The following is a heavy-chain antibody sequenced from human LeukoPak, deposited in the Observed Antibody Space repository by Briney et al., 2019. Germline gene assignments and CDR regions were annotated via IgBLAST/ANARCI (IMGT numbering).Heavy chain of an antibody. J-gene: IGHJ4*02. D-gene: IGHD4-23*01. CDR2: IWYDGSNK. V-gene: IGHV3-33*01. CDR3: ARDGGTTVVTPPPYYFDY. CDR1: GFTFSSYG. Sequence: GGSLRLSCAASGFTFSSYGMHWVRQAPGKGLEWVAVIWYDGSNKYYADSVKGRFTISRDNSKNALYLQMNSLRAEDTAVYYCARDGGTTVVTPPPYYFDYWGQGTLVTVSS.